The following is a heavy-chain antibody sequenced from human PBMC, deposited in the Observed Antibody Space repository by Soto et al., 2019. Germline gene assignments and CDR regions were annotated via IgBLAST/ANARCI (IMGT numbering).Heavy chain of an antibody. CDR3: ARGSLGGSYYDILTGPLQ. D-gene: IGHD3-9*01. CDR2: INASSGNT. Sequence: ASVKVSCKASGYTFTSYYMHWVRQAPGQGLEWMGWINASSGNTSYAQKFQGRVTMTTDTSTSTAYMELRSLRSDDTAVYYCARGSLGGSYYDILTGPLQWGQGTLVTVSS. J-gene: IGHJ4*02. CDR1: GYTFTSYY. V-gene: IGHV1-46*01.